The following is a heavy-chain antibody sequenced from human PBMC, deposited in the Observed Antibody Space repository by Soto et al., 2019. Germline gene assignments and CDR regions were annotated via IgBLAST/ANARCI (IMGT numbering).Heavy chain of an antibody. CDR3: ARGGDYYDSSGYADY. D-gene: IGHD3-22*01. V-gene: IGHV4-34*01. J-gene: IGHJ4*02. CDR1: GGSFSGYY. CDR2: INHSGST. Sequence: QVQLQQWGAGLLKPSETLSLTCAVYGGSFSGYYWSWIRQPPGKGLEWIGEINHSGSTNYNPSLKSRVTISVDTSKNQFSLKLSSVTAADTAVYYCARGGDYYDSSGYADYWVQGTLVTVSS.